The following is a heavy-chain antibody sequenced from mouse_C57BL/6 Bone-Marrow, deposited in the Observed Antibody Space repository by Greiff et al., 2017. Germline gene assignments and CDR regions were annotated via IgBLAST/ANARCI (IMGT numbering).Heavy chain of an antibody. J-gene: IGHJ3*01. D-gene: IGHD2-1*01. Sequence: EVQVVESGGGLVQSGRSLRLSCATSGFTFSDFYMEWVRQAPGKGLEWIAASRNKANDYTTEYSASVKGRFIVSRDTSQSILYLQMNALRAEDTAIYYCARDNYGNGFAYWGQGTLVTVSA. CDR2: SRNKANDYTT. CDR1: GFTFSDFY. V-gene: IGHV7-1*01. CDR3: ARDNYGNGFAY.